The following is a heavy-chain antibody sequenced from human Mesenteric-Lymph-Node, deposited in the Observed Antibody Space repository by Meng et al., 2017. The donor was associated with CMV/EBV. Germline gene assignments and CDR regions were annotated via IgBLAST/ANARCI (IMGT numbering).Heavy chain of an antibody. Sequence: GESLKISCAASGITFSNDAMTWVRQAPGKGLERVSGISASGESTYYADSVKGRFTISRDNSKNTLYLQMNSLRVEDTAVYYCARDLYDIVVEPAALGFDYWGQGTLVTVSS. V-gene: IGHV3-23*01. CDR3: ARDLYDIVVEPAALGFDY. CDR2: ISASGEST. D-gene: IGHD2-2*01. CDR1: GITFSNDA. J-gene: IGHJ4*02.